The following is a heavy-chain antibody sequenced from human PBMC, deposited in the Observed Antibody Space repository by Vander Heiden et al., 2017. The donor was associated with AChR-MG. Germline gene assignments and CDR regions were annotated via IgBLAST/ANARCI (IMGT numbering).Heavy chain of an antibody. CDR1: GFPFSSYW. Sequence: EVQLVESGGGLVQPGGSLRLPCAASGFPFSSYWMSWVGQAPGKGLEWVANIKQDGSEKYYVDSVKGRFTISRDNAKNSLYLQMNSLRAEDTAVYYCARDAPSSLEWLLRVTYYYGMDVWGQGTTVTVSS. CDR2: IKQDGSEK. J-gene: IGHJ6*02. CDR3: ARDAPSSLEWLLRVTYYYGMDV. V-gene: IGHV3-7*01. D-gene: IGHD3-3*01.